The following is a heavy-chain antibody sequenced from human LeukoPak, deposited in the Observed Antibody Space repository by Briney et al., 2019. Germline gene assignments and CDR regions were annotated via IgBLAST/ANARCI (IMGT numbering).Heavy chain of an antibody. J-gene: IGHJ4*02. D-gene: IGHD2-15*01. CDR1: GFTVSSNY. Sequence: PGGSLRLSCAASGFTVSSNYMSWVRQAPGKGLEWVSVIYSGGSTYYTDSVKGRFTISRDNSKNTLYLQMSSLRAEDTAVYYCASGDVVVIRNWGQGTLVTVSS. CDR3: ASGDVVVIRN. V-gene: IGHV3-66*01. CDR2: IYSGGST.